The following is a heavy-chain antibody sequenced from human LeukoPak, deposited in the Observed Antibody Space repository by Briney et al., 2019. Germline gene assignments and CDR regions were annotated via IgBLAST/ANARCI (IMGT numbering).Heavy chain of an antibody. CDR1: GFTFSSYG. Sequence: GGSLRLSCAASGFTFSSYGMHWVRQAPGKGLEWVAVISYDGSNKYYADSVKGRFTISRDNSKNTLYLQMNSLRAEDTAVYYCAKDLDSSGYADYFDYWGQGTLVTVSS. D-gene: IGHD3-22*01. V-gene: IGHV3-30*18. J-gene: IGHJ4*02. CDR2: ISYDGSNK. CDR3: AKDLDSSGYADYFDY.